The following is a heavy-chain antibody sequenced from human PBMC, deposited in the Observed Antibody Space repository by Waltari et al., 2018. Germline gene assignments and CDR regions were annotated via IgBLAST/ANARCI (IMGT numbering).Heavy chain of an antibody. CDR3: AREDYYGSGSAY. CDR1: GFTVSSNS. V-gene: IGHV3-53*01. D-gene: IGHD3-10*01. CDR2: IYSGGST. Sequence: EVQLVESGGGLIQPGGSLRLSCAASGFTVSSNSMSWVRQAPGKGLEWVSVIYSGGSTYYVYSVKGRFTISRDNSKNTLYLQMNSLRAEDTAVYYCAREDYYGSGSAYWGQGTLVTVSS. J-gene: IGHJ4*02.